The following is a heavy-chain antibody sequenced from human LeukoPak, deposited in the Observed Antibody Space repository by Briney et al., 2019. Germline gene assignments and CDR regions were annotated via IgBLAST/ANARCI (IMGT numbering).Heavy chain of an antibody. CDR1: GYTFTSYD. Sequence: GASVKVSCKASGYTFTSYDINWVRQATGQGLEWMGWMNPNSGNTGYAQKFQGRATMTRNTSISTAYMELSSLRSEDTAVYYCARAPRYLYYMDVWGKGTTVTVSS. D-gene: IGHD1-26*01. J-gene: IGHJ6*03. CDR3: ARAPRYLYYMDV. CDR2: MNPNSGNT. V-gene: IGHV1-8*01.